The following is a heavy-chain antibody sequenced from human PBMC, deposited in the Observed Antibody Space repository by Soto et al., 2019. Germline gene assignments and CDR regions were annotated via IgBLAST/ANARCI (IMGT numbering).Heavy chain of an antibody. J-gene: IGHJ6*04. CDR3: ARDYFLREFFSRIAAPPSAYSGMDV. Sequence: GASVKVSCKASGGTFSSYAISWVRQAPGQGLEWMGGIIPIFGTANYAQKFQGRVTITADESTSTAYMELSSLRSEDTAVYYCARDYFLREFFSRIAAPPSAYSGMDVWGKGTRLTVPS. CDR2: IIPIFGTA. CDR1: GGTFSSYA. V-gene: IGHV1-69*13. D-gene: IGHD6-13*01.